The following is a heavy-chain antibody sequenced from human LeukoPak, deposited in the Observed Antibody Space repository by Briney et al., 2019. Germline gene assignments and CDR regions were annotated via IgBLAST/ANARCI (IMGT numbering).Heavy chain of an antibody. CDR2: IYYSGST. D-gene: IGHD3-16*01. CDR1: GGSISSYY. V-gene: IGHV4-59*08. J-gene: IGHJ4*02. CDR3: ATGKYRGIDY. Sequence: SETLSLTCTVSGGSISSYYWSWIRQPPGKGLEWIGYIYYSGSTNYNPSLKSRVTISVDTSKNQFFLKLSSVTAADTAVYYCATGKYRGIDYWGQGTLVTVSS.